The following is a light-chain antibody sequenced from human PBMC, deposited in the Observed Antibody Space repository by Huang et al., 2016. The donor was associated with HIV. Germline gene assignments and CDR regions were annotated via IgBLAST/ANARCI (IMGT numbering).Light chain of an antibody. J-gene: IGKJ4*01. CDR3: MQGTHWPPT. Sequence: DVVMTQSPLSLPVSLGQPAAISCRSSQGLVYGDGNTYLNWFHQRPGQSPRLLIYKVSKRDSGVPDRFSGSGSGTDVTLKISRVEAEDVGVYYCMQGTHWPPTFGGGTKVEIK. CDR2: KVS. CDR1: QGLVYGDGNTY. V-gene: IGKV2-30*01.